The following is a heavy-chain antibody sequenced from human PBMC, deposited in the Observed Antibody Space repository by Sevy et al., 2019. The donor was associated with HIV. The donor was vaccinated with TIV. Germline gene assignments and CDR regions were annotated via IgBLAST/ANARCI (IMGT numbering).Heavy chain of an antibody. CDR1: GFTFSSYG. CDR2: IRYDGSNK. V-gene: IGHV3-30*02. D-gene: IGHD6-6*01. Sequence: GGSLRLSCAASGFTFSSYGMHWVRQPPGKGLEWVAFIRYDGSNKYYADSVKGRFTISRDNSKNTLYLQMNSLRAEDTAVYYCAKDLDLYSSSTYYYYYGMDVWGQGTTVTVSS. CDR3: AKDLDLYSSSTYYYYYGMDV. J-gene: IGHJ6*02.